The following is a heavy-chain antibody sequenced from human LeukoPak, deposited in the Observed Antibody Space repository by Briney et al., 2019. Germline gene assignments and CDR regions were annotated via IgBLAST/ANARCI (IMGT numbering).Heavy chain of an antibody. D-gene: IGHD6-19*01. CDR2: ISYDGSNK. CDR3: AGSDPSSGWTSFDY. Sequence: TGGSLRLSCAASGFTFSSYAMHWVRQAPGKGLEWVAVISYDGSNKYYADSVKGRFTISRDNSKNTLYLQMNSLRAEDTAVYYCAGSDPSSGWTSFDYWGQGTLVTVSS. V-gene: IGHV3-30-3*01. J-gene: IGHJ4*02. CDR1: GFTFSSYA.